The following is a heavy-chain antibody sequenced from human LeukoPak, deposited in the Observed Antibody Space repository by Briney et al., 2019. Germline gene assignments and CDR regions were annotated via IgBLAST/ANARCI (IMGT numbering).Heavy chain of an antibody. Sequence: PSGTLSLTCAVSGGSISSSNWWSWVRQPPGKGLEWIGEIYHSGSTKYNPSLKSRVTISVDKSKNQFSLKLSSVTAADTAVYYCAREITPQRDSGSYSSGRFDYWGQGTLVTVSS. CDR2: IYHSGST. V-gene: IGHV4-4*02. J-gene: IGHJ4*02. D-gene: IGHD1-26*01. CDR1: GGSISSSNW. CDR3: AREITPQRDSGSYSSGRFDY.